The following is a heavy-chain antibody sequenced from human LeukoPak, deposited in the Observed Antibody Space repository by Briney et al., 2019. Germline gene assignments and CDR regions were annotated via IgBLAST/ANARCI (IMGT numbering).Heavy chain of an antibody. D-gene: IGHD6-19*01. Sequence: PGGSLTLSCAASGFTFSDYYMSWIRQAPGRGLEWISYISLSGSTTHYADSVKGRFTISRDNARNSLSLHMNSVRAEDTAVYYCARQIAVSGLFDLWGQGALVTVSS. CDR3: ARQIAVSGLFDL. V-gene: IGHV3-11*01. CDR2: ISLSGSTT. J-gene: IGHJ4*02. CDR1: GFTFSDYY.